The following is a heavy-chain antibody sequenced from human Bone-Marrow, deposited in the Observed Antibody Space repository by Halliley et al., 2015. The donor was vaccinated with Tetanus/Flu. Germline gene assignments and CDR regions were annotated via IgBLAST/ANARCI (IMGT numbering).Heavy chain of an antibody. CDR3: AKDHRRDDSSGYFGTFFDS. V-gene: IGHV3-30*18. D-gene: IGHD3-22*01. Sequence: AVSGFSFSNYGIHWVRQAPGKGLEWVTVISFDGSDKYYADSVKGRFTISRDNSKNTLYLQMNSLRAEDTAVYYCAKDHRRDDSSGYFGTFFDSWGQGTLVTVSS. J-gene: IGHJ4*02. CDR2: ISFDGSDK. CDR1: GFSFSNYG.